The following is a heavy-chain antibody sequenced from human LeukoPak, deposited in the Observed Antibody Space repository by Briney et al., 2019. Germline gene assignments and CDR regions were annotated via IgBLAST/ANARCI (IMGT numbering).Heavy chain of an antibody. Sequence: QPSETLSLTCAVSGGSISSSSYYWGWIRQPPGKGLEWIGSIYYSGSTYYNPSLKSRVTISVDTSKNQFSLKLSSVTAADTAVYYCARELPDPGGDYFDYWGQGTLVTVSS. CDR2: IYYSGST. CDR3: ARELPDPGGDYFDY. J-gene: IGHJ4*02. V-gene: IGHV4-39*07. CDR1: GGSISSSSYY. D-gene: IGHD2-2*01.